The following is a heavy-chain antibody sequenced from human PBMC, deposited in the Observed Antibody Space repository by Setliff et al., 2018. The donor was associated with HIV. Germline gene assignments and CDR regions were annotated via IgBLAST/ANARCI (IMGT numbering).Heavy chain of an antibody. J-gene: IGHJ3*01. V-gene: IGHV1-18*01. CDR3: ARDDVGYNYAEAFDV. CDR1: GYMFIAYG. D-gene: IGHD3-16*01. Sequence: ASVKVSCKTSGYMFIAYGMSWVRRAPGQGLEWMGWIGPYNDRTEYAQKFQGRVSLTIDTSASTAYMELRSLRSDDTAVYYCARDDVGYNYAEAFDVWGQGTMVTVSS. CDR2: IGPYNDRT.